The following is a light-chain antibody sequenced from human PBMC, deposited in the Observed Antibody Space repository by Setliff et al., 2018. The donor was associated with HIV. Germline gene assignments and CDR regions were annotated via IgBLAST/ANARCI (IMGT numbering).Light chain of an antibody. Sequence: QSVLTQPASVSGSPGQSITISCTGSSSDVGGYNYVSWYQQHPGKAPKLMIYEVSNRPSGVSNRFSGSKSGNTASLTISGLQAEDEADYYCCSYTSSSTLIVFGTGTKV. CDR3: CSYTSSSTLIV. CDR1: SSDVGGYNY. CDR2: EVS. V-gene: IGLV2-14*01. J-gene: IGLJ1*01.